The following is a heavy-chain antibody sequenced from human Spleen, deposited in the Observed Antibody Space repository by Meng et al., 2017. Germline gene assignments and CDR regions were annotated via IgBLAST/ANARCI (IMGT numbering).Heavy chain of an antibody. D-gene: IGHD3-22*01. CDR3: ARDNFNYYDSSGYYKYAFDI. CDR1: SGSISNYY. Sequence: SETLSLTCSVSSGSISNYYWNWIRQPPGKGLEWIGTIYYSGTTYYNPSLKSRVTISVDTSKNQFSLNLNSVTASDTAVYYCARDNFNYYDSSGYYKYAFDIWGQGTMVTVSS. V-gene: IGHV4-59*12. CDR2: IYYSGTT. J-gene: IGHJ3*02.